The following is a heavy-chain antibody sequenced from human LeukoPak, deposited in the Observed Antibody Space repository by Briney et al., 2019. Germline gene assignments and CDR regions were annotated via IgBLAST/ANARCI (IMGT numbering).Heavy chain of an antibody. CDR2: ISYDGSNK. D-gene: IGHD3-22*01. V-gene: IGHV3-30*18. CDR3: AKCLMYYYDSSPDY. CDR1: GFSISGYW. Sequence: GGSLRLSCAASGFSISGYWMYWVRQAPGKGLEWVAVISYDGSNKYYADSVKGRFTISRDNSKNTLYLQMNSLRAEDTAVYYCAKCLMYYYDSSPDYWAREPWSPSPQ. J-gene: IGHJ4*02.